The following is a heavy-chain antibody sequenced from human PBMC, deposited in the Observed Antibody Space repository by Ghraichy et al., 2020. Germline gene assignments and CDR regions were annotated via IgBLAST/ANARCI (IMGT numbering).Heavy chain of an antibody. Sequence: GGSLRLSCAASGFTFSRYAMSWVRQAPGKGLEWVSAISGSGGSTYFADSVKGRFTVSRDNSKNTLYLQMNSLRAEDTAVYYCATRTSSYFDYWGQGTLVTVSS. J-gene: IGHJ4*02. D-gene: IGHD1-1*01. CDR2: ISGSGGST. CDR1: GFTFSRYA. V-gene: IGHV3-23*01. CDR3: ATRTSSYFDY.